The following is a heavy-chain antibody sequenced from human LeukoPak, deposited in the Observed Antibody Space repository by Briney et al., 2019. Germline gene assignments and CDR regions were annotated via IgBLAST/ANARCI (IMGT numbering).Heavy chain of an antibody. J-gene: IGHJ6*03. V-gene: IGHV3-21*01. D-gene: IGHD2-2*02. CDR3: ARGLVVVPAAIRTYYYYMDV. CDR1: GFTFSTYS. CDR2: ISSSSSYI. Sequence: GGSLRLSCAASGFTFSTYSMNWVRQAPGKGLEWVSSISSSSSYIYCADSVKGRFTISRDNAKNSLYLQMNSLRAEDTAVYYCARGLVVVPAAIRTYYYYMDVRGKGTTVTVSS.